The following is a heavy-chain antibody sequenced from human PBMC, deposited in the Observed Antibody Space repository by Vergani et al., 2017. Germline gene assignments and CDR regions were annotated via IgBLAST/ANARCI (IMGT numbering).Heavy chain of an antibody. CDR3: AREDPLYDFGGGGMDV. V-gene: IGHV3-33*01. J-gene: IGHJ6*02. CDR1: GFTFSSYG. D-gene: IGHD3-3*01. CDR2: IWYDGRNK. Sequence: QVQLVESGGGVVQPGRSLRLSCAASGFTFSSYGMHWVRQAPGKGLEWVALIWYDGRNKYYANSVKGRFTISRDNSKNTLYLQMNSLRAEDTAVYYWAREDPLYDFGGGGMDVWGQGTTVTVSS.